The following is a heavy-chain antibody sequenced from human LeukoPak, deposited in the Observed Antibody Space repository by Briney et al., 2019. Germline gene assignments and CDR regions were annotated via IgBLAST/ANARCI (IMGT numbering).Heavy chain of an antibody. CDR3: ARAYSSGWADY. V-gene: IGHV4-34*01. D-gene: IGHD6-19*01. CDR1: GGSSSGYY. J-gene: IGHJ4*02. CDR2: INHSGST. Sequence: PSETLSLTCAVYGGSSSGYYWSWIRQPPGKGLEWIGEINHSGSTNYNPSLKSRVTISVDTSKNQFSLKLSSVTAADTAVYYCARAYSSGWADYWGQGTLVTVSS.